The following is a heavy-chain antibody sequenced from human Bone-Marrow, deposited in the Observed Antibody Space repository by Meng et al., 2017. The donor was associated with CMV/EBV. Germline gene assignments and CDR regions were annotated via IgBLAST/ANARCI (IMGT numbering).Heavy chain of an antibody. CDR2: IYSGGSST. CDR3: ASAYCSSTSCDAFDI. V-gene: IGHV3-23*03. Sequence: LSLTCAASGFTFSSYAMSWVRQAPGKGLERVSVIYSGGSSTYYADSVKGRFTISRDNSKNTLYLQMNSLRAEDTAVYYCASAYCSSTSCDAFDIWGQWKMVNV. D-gene: IGHD2-2*01. J-gene: IGHJ3*02. CDR1: GFTFSSYA.